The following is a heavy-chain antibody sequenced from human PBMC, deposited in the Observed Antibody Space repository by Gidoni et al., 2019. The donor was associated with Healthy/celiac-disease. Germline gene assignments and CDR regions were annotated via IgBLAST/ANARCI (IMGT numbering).Heavy chain of an antibody. CDR2: IYSGGST. CDR1: GFTVSSNY. Sequence: EVQLVATAGRLIQPGGSLRLYCAAYGFTVSSNYMSWVRQVPGKGLEWVSVIYSGGSTYYADSGKGRCTISRDNSKKTLYLQMNRLRAEDTAVYYCARDGGSYYGSAFDIWGQGTMVTVSS. V-gene: IGHV3-53*02. J-gene: IGHJ3*02. D-gene: IGHD1-26*01. CDR3: ARDGGSYYGSAFDI.